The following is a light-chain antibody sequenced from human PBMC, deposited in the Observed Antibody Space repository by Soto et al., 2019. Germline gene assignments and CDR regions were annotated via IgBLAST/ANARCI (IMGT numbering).Light chain of an antibody. CDR3: QQYNNWPPWT. CDR2: GAS. CDR1: QSVSSN. J-gene: IGKJ1*01. Sequence: EIVMTQSPATLSVSPGERATLSCRASQSVSSNLAWYQQKPGQAPWLLIYGASTRATGIPARFSGSGSGTEFTLTISCLQSEEFAVYYSQQYNNWPPWTFGQGTKVEIK. V-gene: IGKV3-15*01.